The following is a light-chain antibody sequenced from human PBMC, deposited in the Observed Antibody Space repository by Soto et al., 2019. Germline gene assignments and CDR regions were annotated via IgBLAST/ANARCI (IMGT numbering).Light chain of an antibody. V-gene: IGKV1-5*01. J-gene: IGKJ1*01. CDR3: QQYNSYSGT. CDR2: HAS. CDR1: QSISNW. Sequence: DIQMTQSPSTLPASVGNRVTITCRASQSISNWLAWYQQKQGTAPKVLIYHASNLQSGVPSRFSGSGSGTELTITISSLQPDDFETYYCQQYNSYSGTFGQGTKVDIK.